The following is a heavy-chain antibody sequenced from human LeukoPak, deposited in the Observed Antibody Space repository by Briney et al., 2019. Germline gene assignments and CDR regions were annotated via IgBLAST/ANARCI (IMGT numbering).Heavy chain of an antibody. CDR3: LREEGA. CDR2: TNDDGSEK. CDR1: GFSFSSHW. Sequence: GGSLRPSCAGSGFSFSSHWMSWVRQAPGKGLEWVANTNDDGSEKNYVDSVKGRFTISRDNAKKSLFLQMNSLRADDTAVYFCLREEGAWGQGTLVTVSS. V-gene: IGHV3-7*01. J-gene: IGHJ5*02. D-gene: IGHD3-16*01.